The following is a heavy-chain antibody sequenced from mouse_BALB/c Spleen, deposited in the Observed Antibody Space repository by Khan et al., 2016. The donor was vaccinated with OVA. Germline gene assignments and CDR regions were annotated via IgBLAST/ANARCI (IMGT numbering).Heavy chain of an antibody. V-gene: IGHV4-1*02. D-gene: IGHD2-1*01. CDR3: ARRNYGAWFAY. Sequence: EVKLLESGGGLVQPGGSLKLSCAASGFDFSRYWMSWVRPAPGKGLEWIGEINPDSSTINYTPSLKDKFIIPRDNAKNTLYLQMSTVRSEDTARYYCARRNYGAWFAYWGQGTLVTVSA. J-gene: IGHJ3*01. CDR2: INPDSSTI. CDR1: GFDFSRYW.